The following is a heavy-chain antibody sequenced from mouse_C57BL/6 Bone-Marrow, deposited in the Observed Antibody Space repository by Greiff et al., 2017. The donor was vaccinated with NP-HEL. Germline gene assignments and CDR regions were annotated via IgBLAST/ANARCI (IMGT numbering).Heavy chain of an antibody. J-gene: IGHJ3*01. CDR1: GFTFSSYA. V-gene: IGHV5-4*01. CDR3: ARANYYGSSPFAY. Sequence: DVHLVESWGGLVKPGGSLKLSCAASGFTFSSYAMSWVRQTPEKRLEWVATISDGGSYTYYPDNVKGRFTISRDNAKNNLYLQMSHLKSEDTAMYYCARANYYGSSPFAYWGQGTLVTVSA. D-gene: IGHD1-1*01. CDR2: ISDGGSYT.